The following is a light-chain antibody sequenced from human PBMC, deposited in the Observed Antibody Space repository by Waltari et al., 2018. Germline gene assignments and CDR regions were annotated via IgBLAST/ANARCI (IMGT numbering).Light chain of an antibody. Sequence: QSVLTQPPSASGAPGQRVTISCTGRSSNIGSSYHVHWYQHLPGTAPKVLIYANNNRPSGVPDRFSGSKSGASASLAITGLQAEDEADYYCQSFDSSLDGYVFGTGTKVTVL. CDR3: QSFDSSLDGYV. CDR1: SSNIGSSYH. J-gene: IGLJ1*01. V-gene: IGLV1-40*01. CDR2: ANN.